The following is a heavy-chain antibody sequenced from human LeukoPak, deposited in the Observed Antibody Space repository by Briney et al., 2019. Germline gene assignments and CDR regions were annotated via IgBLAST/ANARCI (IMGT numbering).Heavy chain of an antibody. D-gene: IGHD6-13*01. CDR3: ARGPRIAAAGGSPSPPLY. CDR2: INPNSGGT. V-gene: IGHV1-2*04. CDR1: GYTFTGYY. J-gene: IGHJ4*02. Sequence: ASVKVSCKASGYTFTGYYMHWVRQAPGQGLEWMGWINPNSGGTNYAQKFQGWVTMTRDTSISTAYMELSRLRSDDTAVYYCARGPRIAAAGGSPSPPLYWGQGTLVTVSS.